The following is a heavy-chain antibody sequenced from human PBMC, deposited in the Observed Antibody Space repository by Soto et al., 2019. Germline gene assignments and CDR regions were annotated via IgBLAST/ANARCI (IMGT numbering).Heavy chain of an antibody. J-gene: IGHJ4*02. CDR2: IYYSGST. CDR1: GGSVSSGSYY. CDR3: ARILTTVTNFDY. D-gene: IGHD4-17*01. V-gene: IGHV4-61*01. Sequence: QVQLQESGPGLVKPSETLSLTCTVSGGSVSSGSYYWSWIRQPPGKGLEWIGYIYYSGSTNYNPFLKSRVTISVDTSKNQFSLKLSSVTAADTAVYYCARILTTVTNFDYWGQGTLVTVSS.